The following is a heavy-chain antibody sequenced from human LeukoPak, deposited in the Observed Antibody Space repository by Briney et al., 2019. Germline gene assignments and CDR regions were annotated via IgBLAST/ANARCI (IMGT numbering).Heavy chain of an antibody. Sequence: PSETLSLTCTVSGGSISSSSYYWGWIRQPPGKGLEWIGSIYYSGSTYYNPSIQSRVTISVDTSKNQFSLKLSSVTAADTAVYYCASGSYKDPIDYWGQGTLVTVSS. CDR3: ASGSYKDPIDY. J-gene: IGHJ4*02. D-gene: IGHD1-26*01. V-gene: IGHV4-39*01. CDR1: GGSISSSSYY. CDR2: IYYSGST.